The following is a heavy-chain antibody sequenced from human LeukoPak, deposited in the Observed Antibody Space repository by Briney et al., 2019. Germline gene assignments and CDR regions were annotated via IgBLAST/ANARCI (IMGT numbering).Heavy chain of an antibody. J-gene: IGHJ4*02. V-gene: IGHV4-34*01. Sequence: PSETLSLTCAVYGGSFSGYYWSWIRQPPGKGLEWIGEINHSGSTNYNPSLKSRVTISVDTSKNQFSLKLSSVTAADTAVYYCARVEVGYNPFYFDYWGQGTLVTVSS. CDR1: GGSFSGYY. CDR2: INHSGST. CDR3: ARVEVGYNPFYFDY. D-gene: IGHD1-14*01.